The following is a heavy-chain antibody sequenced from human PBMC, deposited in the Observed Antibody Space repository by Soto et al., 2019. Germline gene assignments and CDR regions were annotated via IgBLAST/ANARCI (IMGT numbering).Heavy chain of an antibody. V-gene: IGHV1-69*01. Sequence: QVQLVQSGAEVRKPGSSVKVSCQSFGGSFSSYAFSWVRQAPGQGLAWMGGLIVILGTTNYAQKVKGRVTFTADESTSTAYMEVSSLESEDTAIYYCASGYYDSSGYSIDYWGQGTQVTVSS. CDR2: LIVILGTT. CDR3: ASGYYDSSGYSIDY. CDR1: GGSFSSYA. D-gene: IGHD3-22*01. J-gene: IGHJ4*02.